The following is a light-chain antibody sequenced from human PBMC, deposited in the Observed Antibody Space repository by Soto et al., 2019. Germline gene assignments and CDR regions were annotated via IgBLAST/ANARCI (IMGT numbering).Light chain of an antibody. CDR3: QQYGSSRRT. J-gene: IGKJ5*01. V-gene: IGKV3-20*01. CDR2: DAF. CDR1: QSVNRY. Sequence: SFWTQSRAALSWAPAAGATLSWRAIQSVNRYLAWYQHRPGQAPRLLIYDAFNRATGVPARFTGSGSGTDFTLSISRLEPEDFAVYYCQQYGSSRRTFGQGTRLEIK.